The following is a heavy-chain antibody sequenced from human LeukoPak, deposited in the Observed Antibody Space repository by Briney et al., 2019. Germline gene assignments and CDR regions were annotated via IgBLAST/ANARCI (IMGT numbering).Heavy chain of an antibody. CDR2: IYYSGST. CDR1: GFTFDDYA. Sequence: GSLRLSCVASGFTFDDYAMHWIRQPPGKGLEWIGNIYYSGSTNYNPSLRSRITISVDRSKNQFSLKLSSMTAADTAVYYCARASYYQYYGMDVWGQGATVTVSS. J-gene: IGHJ6*02. CDR3: ARASYYQYYGMDV. V-gene: IGHV4-59*01.